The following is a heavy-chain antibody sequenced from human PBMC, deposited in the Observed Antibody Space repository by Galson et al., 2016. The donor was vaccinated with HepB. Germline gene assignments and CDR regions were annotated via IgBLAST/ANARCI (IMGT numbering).Heavy chain of an antibody. J-gene: IGHJ1*01. CDR3: AREWSDIAAAQEYFQY. CDR1: GFTFSSYG. D-gene: IGHD2-15*01. Sequence: SLRLSCAASGFTFSSYGMHWVRQAPGRGLEWVAVIWYDGSNKQYADSVKGRFTISRDKSKNTLYLQMNSLRAEDTAVYYCAREWSDIAAAQEYFQYWGQGTLVTVSS. CDR2: IWYDGSNK. V-gene: IGHV3-33*01.